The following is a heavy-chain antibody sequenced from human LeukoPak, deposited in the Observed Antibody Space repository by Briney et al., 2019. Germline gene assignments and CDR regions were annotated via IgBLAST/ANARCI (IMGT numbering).Heavy chain of an antibody. CDR1: GYTFTNYG. J-gene: IGHJ4*02. CDR3: ARVPPSAHQLFCSDY. D-gene: IGHD2-2*01. Sequence: ASVKVSCMASGYTFTNYGISWVRQAPGQGLEWMSWISANNGETRYAQNFQGRVTMTTDTSTTTAYMELRSLRSDDTAVYYCARVPPSAHQLFCSDYWGQGTQVTISS. CDR2: ISANNGET. V-gene: IGHV1-18*04.